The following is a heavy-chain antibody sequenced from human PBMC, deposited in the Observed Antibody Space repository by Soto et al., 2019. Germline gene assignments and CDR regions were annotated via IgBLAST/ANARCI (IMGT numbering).Heavy chain of an antibody. V-gene: IGHV6-1*01. J-gene: IGHJ4*02. Sequence: SQTLSLTCAISGDSVSSNSAAWNWIRQSPSRGLEWLGRTYYRSKWYNDYAVSVKSRITINPDTSKNQFSLQLNSVTPEDTAVYHCASGLLGGSPSDYYFDYWGQGTLVTISS. CDR1: GDSVSSNSAA. CDR2: TYYRSKWYN. CDR3: ASGLLGGSPSDYYFDY. D-gene: IGHD6-6*01.